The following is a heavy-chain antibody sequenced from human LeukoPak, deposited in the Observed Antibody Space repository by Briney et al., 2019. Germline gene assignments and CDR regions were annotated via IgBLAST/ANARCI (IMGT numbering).Heavy chain of an antibody. CDR3: ARDQGEGGGYWFDP. J-gene: IGHJ5*02. CDR1: GGSISSYY. Sequence: PSETLSLTCTVSGGSISSYYWSWIRQPPGKGLEWIGYIYYSGSTYYNPPLKSRVTISVDTSKNQFSLKLSSVTAADTAVYYCARDQGEGGGYWFDPWGQGTLVTVSS. D-gene: IGHD5-12*01. V-gene: IGHV4-59*01. CDR2: IYYSGST.